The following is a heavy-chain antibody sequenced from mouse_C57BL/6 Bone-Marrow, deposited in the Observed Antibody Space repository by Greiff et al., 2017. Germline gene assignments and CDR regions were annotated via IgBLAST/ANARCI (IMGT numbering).Heavy chain of an antibody. V-gene: IGHV1-82*01. CDR1: GYAFSSSW. D-gene: IGHD2-1*01. J-gene: IGHJ1*03. CDR3: ARSGKRCRCHYLYFEG. CDR2: IYPGDGDT. Sequence: QVQLQQSGPELVKPGASVKISCKASGYAFSSSWMNWVKQRPGKGLEWIGRIYPGDGDTNYNGKFKGKATLTADKSSSTAYMQLSSLTSEDSAVYFCARSGKRCRCHYLYFEGWGTGTTVTVSS.